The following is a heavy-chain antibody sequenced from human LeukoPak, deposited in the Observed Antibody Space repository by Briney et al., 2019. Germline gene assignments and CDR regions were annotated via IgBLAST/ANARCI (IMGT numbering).Heavy chain of an antibody. D-gene: IGHD3-22*01. CDR2: INPSSGGT. Sequence: GASVKVSCKASGYTFTDYYMHWVRQAPGQGLEWMGWINPSSGGTNYAQKFQGRVTVTRDTSISTAYMDLSRLRSDDTAVYYCARAGVWDYSDSSGYHNAAFDNWGQGTMVTVSS. CDR1: GYTFTDYY. CDR3: ARAGVWDYSDSSGYHNAAFDN. V-gene: IGHV1-2*02. J-gene: IGHJ3*02.